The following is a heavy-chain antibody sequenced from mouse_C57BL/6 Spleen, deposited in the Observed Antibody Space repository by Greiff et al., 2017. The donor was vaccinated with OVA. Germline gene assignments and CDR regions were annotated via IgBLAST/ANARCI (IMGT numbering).Heavy chain of an antibody. Sequence: QVQLQQPGAELVKPGASVKLSCKASGYTFTSYWMQWVKQRPGQGLEWIGEIDPSDSYTNYTQKFKGTATLTVDTSSSTADMQLSSLTSEDSAVYYWAGGGLGLRYYLDYWGQGTTLTVSS. CDR2: IDPSDSYT. D-gene: IGHD3-1*01. CDR1: GYTFTSYW. V-gene: IGHV1-50*01. CDR3: AGGGLGLRYYLDY. J-gene: IGHJ2*01.